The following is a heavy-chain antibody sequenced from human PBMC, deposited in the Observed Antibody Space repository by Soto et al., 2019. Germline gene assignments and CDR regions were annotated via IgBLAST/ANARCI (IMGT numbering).Heavy chain of an antibody. Sequence: QVQLQESGPGLVEPSGTLSLTCAVSLVSISSGNWGSWVRQPPERGLEYIGEISHSGTTNYNPSLESRVTRSLDASNNQFSLRLTSVTAADTAVYYCATKNVPTPGDYWGQGTLVIVSS. CDR3: ATKNVPTPGDY. CDR2: ISHSGTT. V-gene: IGHV4-4*02. CDR1: LVSISSGNW. J-gene: IGHJ4*02.